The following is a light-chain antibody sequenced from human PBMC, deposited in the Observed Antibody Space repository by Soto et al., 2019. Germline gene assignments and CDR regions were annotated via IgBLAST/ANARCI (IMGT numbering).Light chain of an antibody. V-gene: IGKV3-20*01. Sequence: EIVLTQSPGTLSLSPGERATLSCRASQSVSSSHLAWYQQKPGQAPRLLIYSASSRATGIPDRFSGSGSGTDFTLTISRLEPEDFAVYYCQRYGGFGQGTNVDIK. CDR2: SAS. CDR1: QSVSSSH. J-gene: IGKJ1*01. CDR3: QRYGG.